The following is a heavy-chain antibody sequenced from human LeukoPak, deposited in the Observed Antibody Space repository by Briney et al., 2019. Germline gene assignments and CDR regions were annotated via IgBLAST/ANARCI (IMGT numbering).Heavy chain of an antibody. D-gene: IGHD6-13*01. J-gene: IGHJ5*02. V-gene: IGHV1-69*13. Sequence: SVKVSCKASGGTFSSYAISWVRQAPAQGLEWMGGIIPIFGTANYAQRFQGRVTITADESTSTAYMELSSLRSEDTAVYYCARDRWAAAGTGWFDPWGQGTLVTVSS. CDR1: GGTFSSYA. CDR2: IIPIFGTA. CDR3: ARDRWAAAGTGWFDP.